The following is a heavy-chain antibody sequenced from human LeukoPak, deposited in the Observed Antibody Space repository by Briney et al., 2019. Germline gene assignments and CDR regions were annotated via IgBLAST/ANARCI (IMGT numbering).Heavy chain of an antibody. D-gene: IGHD3-22*01. V-gene: IGHV4-61*02. Sequence: SETLSVTCTVSGGSISSGSYYWSWIRQPAGKGLEWIGRIYTSGRNNYNTSLKSRVTISVDTSKNQFSLKLRSVTAADTAVYYCGRVTGYMIDDYFDYWGQGTLVTVSS. J-gene: IGHJ4*02. CDR1: GGSISSGSYY. CDR2: IYTSGRN. CDR3: GRVTGYMIDDYFDY.